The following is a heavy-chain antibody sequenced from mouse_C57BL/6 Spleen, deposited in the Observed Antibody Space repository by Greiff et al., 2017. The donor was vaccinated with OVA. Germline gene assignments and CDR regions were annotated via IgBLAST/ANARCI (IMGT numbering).Heavy chain of an antibody. Sequence: VQLQQSGPELVKPGASVKISCKASGYSFTGYYMNWVKQSPEKSLEWIGEINPSTGGTTYNQKFKAKATLTVDKSSSTAYMQLKSLTSEDSAVYYCTRWDNSGYDYWGQGTTLTVSS. CDR1: GYSFTGYY. CDR2: INPSTGGT. CDR3: TRWDNSGYDY. J-gene: IGHJ2*01. V-gene: IGHV1-42*01. D-gene: IGHD3-2*02.